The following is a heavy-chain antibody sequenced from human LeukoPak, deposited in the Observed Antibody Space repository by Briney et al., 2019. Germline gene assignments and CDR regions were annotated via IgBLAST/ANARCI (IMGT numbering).Heavy chain of an antibody. CDR3: AKTPKGVLLRFGEFHQEYYFDY. V-gene: IGHV3-43*02. CDR1: GFTFDDYA. CDR2: ISGDGGST. D-gene: IGHD3-10*01. J-gene: IGHJ4*02. Sequence: GGSLRLSCAASGFTFDDYAMHWVRQAPGKGLEWVSLISGDGGSTYYADSVKGRFTISRDNSKNSLYLQMNSLRTEDTALYYCAKTPKGVLLRFGEFHQEYYFDYWGQGTLVTVSS.